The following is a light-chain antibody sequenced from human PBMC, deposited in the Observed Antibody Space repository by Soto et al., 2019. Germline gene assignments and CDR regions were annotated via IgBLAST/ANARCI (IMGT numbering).Light chain of an antibody. CDR2: DAS. CDR3: QQRAIWPYT. CDR1: RTVFNF. V-gene: IGKV3-11*01. Sequence: EIALTQSPATLSLSPGERATLSCRANRTVFNFLIWYHQKPGQAPRLLIYDASNRATDIPARFSGTGSGTDFRLTISSLEPEDFALYFCQQRAIWPYTFGPGTKLEI. J-gene: IGKJ2*01.